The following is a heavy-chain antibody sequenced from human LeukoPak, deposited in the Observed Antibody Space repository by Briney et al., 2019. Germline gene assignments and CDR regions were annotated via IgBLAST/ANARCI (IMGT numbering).Heavy chain of an antibody. CDR2: ISGSGGST. CDR1: GFTFSSYA. V-gene: IGHV3-23*01. J-gene: IGHJ4*02. CDR3: AKGRELLWFGPPSADY. D-gene: IGHD3-10*01. Sequence: GGSLRVSCAASGFTFSSYAMSWVRQAPGKGLEWVSAISGSGGSTYYADSVKGRFTISRDNSKNTLYLQMNSLRAEDTAVYYCAKGRELLWFGPPSADYWGQGTLVTVSS.